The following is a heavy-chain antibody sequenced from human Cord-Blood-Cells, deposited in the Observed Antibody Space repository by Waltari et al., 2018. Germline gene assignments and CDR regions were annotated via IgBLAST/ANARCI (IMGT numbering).Heavy chain of an antibody. V-gene: IGHV1-69*06. D-gene: IGHD6-13*01. CDR1: GGTFSSYA. CDR2: IIPIFGTA. CDR3: AGETAAGTPNDY. Sequence: KKPGSSVKVSCKASGGTFSSYAISWVRQAPGQGLEWMGGIIPIFGTANYAQKFQGRVTITADKSTSTAYMERSSLRSEDTAVYYCAGETAAGTPNDYWGQGTLVTVAS. J-gene: IGHJ4*02.